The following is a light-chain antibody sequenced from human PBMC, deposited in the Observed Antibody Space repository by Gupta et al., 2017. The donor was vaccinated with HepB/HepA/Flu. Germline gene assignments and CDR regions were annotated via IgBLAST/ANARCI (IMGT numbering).Light chain of an antibody. V-gene: IGKV4-1*01. CDR3: QQYFGTPFT. CDR2: WAS. CDR1: QNLLYSSNNKNY. J-gene: IGKJ3*01. Sequence: DIVMTQSPDPLPVPPGERATVSCRSSQNLLYSSNNKNYLAWYQQKTGQPPKLLFYWASTRESGVPDRFNVSGSGTDFTFTISSLQAEDVAVYYCQQYFGTPFTFGPGTRVDIK.